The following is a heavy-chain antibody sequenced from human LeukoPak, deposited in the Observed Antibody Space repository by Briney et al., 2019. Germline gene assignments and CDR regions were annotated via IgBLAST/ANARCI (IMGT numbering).Heavy chain of an antibody. Sequence: PGGSLRLSCVASGFIFSDYGIQWVRQAPGKGLEWVAVIAYDGNNTYYGDSVRGRFTISRDNSKKMVYLEMNSLRVEDTAVYYCAKTGMLRRVGYLDVWGKGTAVFVSS. V-gene: IGHV3-30*18. CDR1: GFIFSDYG. D-gene: IGHD1-1*01. CDR2: IAYDGNNT. CDR3: AKTGMLRRVGYLDV. J-gene: IGHJ6*04.